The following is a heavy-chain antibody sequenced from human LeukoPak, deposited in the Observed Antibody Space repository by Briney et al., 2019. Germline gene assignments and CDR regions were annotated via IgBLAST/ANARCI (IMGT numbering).Heavy chain of an antibody. D-gene: IGHD2-15*01. Sequence: SVKVSCKASGYTFTNYYMHWVRQAPGQGLEWMGGIIPIFGTANYAQKFQGRVTITADESTSTAYMELSSLRSEDTAVYYCASAAVVGAAFDYWGQGTLVTVSS. CDR2: IIPIFGTA. J-gene: IGHJ4*02. CDR1: GYTFTNYY. V-gene: IGHV1-69*13. CDR3: ASAAVVGAAFDY.